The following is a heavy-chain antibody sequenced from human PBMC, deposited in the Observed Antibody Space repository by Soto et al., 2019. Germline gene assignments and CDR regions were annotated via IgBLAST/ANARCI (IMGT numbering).Heavy chain of an antibody. J-gene: IGHJ6*02. CDR1: GGSTSGYY. V-gene: IGHV4-59*01. CDR2: IYYSGST. Sequence: SETLSLTCTASGGSTSGYYWSWIRQPPGKGLEWIGYIYYSGSTNYNPSLKSRVTISVDTSKNQLSLKLSSVTAADTAVYYCARVQRRGSTAYYSFGMDVWGQGTTVTVSS. CDR3: ARVQRRGSTAYYSFGMDV. D-gene: IGHD2-2*01.